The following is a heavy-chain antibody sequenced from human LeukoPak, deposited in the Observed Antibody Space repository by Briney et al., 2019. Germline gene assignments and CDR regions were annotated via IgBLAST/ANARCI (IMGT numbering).Heavy chain of an antibody. CDR2: IYYSGST. CDR3: ARRNRDHGSYYGDYFDY. Sequence: NPSETLSLTCTVSGGSISSYYWSWIRQPPGKGLEWIGYIYYSGSTNYNPSLKSRVTISVDTSKNQFSLKLSSVTAADTAVYYCARRNRDHGSYYGDYFDYWGQGTLVTVSS. V-gene: IGHV4-59*12. CDR1: GGSISSYY. D-gene: IGHD1-26*01. J-gene: IGHJ4*02.